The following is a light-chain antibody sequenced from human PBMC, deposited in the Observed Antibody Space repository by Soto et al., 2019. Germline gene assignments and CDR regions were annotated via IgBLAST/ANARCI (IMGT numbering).Light chain of an antibody. V-gene: IGKV1-5*03. J-gene: IGKJ4*01. CDR3: QQYSSSSVT. CDR2: GAS. Sequence: DIQMTQSPSIPASVGDRVTITCRASQNIGWWLAWYQQKPGKAPKLLIYGASSLESGVPSRFSGSGSGTEFTLTISSLLPDDFATYYGQQYSSSSVTFGGGTKVEI. CDR1: QNIGWW.